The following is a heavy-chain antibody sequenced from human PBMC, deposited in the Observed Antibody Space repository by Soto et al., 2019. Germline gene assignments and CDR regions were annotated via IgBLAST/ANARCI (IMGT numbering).Heavy chain of an antibody. D-gene: IGHD3-3*01. V-gene: IGHV4-30-4*01. CDR2: IYNGGST. CDR3: ARAPVGLDTISYFDY. Sequence: SETLSLTCTVSGDSVSSVGFHWAWLRRPPGKGLEWIGYIYNGGSTYYRPSLESRMHMSLDATRYHYSLRLTSVTAADTAVYFCARAPVGLDTISYFDYWGQGKLVTVSS. J-gene: IGHJ4*02. CDR1: GDSVSSVGFH.